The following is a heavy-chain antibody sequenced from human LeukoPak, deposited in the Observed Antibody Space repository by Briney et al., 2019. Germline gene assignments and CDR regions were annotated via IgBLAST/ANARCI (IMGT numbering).Heavy chain of an antibody. D-gene: IGHD1-14*01. Sequence: GGSLRLSCVASGFPFSSYWMTWVRQPPGKGLEWVSLIYSGGAIRYADSVKGRFTISRDSSKNTLFLQMNDLTVEDTARYYCARRPGNWGQGILVTVSS. V-gene: IGHV3-53*01. CDR1: GFPFSSYW. CDR2: IYSGGAI. J-gene: IGHJ4*02. CDR3: ARRPGN.